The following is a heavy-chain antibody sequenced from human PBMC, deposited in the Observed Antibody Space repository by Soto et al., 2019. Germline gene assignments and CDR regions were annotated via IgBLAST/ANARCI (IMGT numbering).Heavy chain of an antibody. Sequence: PGGSLRLSCVASGFSFGTYAMTWVRQVPGKGLEWVSTISGDIYYADSVKGRFTISRDNAKNSLYLQMNSLRAEDTAVYYCARRFNNFDYWGQGTLVTVSS. CDR2: ISGDI. CDR3: ARRFNNFDY. J-gene: IGHJ4*02. CDR1: GFSFGTYA. D-gene: IGHD3-10*01. V-gene: IGHV3-21*04.